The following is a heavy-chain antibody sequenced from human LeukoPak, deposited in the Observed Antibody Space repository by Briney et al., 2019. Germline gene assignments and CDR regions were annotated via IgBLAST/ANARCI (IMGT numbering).Heavy chain of an antibody. J-gene: IGHJ5*02. CDR2: IYYSGST. CDR3: ARSPVVVVAATRLRRWFDP. D-gene: IGHD2-15*01. CDR1: GGSISSYY. Sequence: SETLSLTCTVSGGSISSYYWSWIRQPPGKGLEWIGYIYYSGSTNYNPSLKSRVTISIDTSKNQFSLRLSSVTAADTAVYYCARSPVVVVAATRLRRWFDPWGQGALVTVSS. V-gene: IGHV4-59*01.